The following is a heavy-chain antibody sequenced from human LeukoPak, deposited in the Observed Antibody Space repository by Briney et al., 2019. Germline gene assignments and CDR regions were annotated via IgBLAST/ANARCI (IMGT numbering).Heavy chain of an antibody. CDR3: ARIVYSSSTDY. D-gene: IGHD6-6*01. Sequence: SETLSLTCTVSGGSISSSNYYWGWIRQPPGKGLECIGSIYYSGRTYYESSLKSRVTISVDTSKNQFSLKMSSVTAADTAVYYCARIVYSSSTDYWGQGTLVTVSS. CDR2: IYYSGRT. J-gene: IGHJ4*02. V-gene: IGHV4-39*07. CDR1: GGSISSSNYY.